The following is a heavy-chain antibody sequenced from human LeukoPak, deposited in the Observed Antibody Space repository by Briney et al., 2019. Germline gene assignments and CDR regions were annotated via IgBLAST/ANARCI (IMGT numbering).Heavy chain of an antibody. CDR1: GGSFSGYY. Sequence: NPSETLSLTCAVYGGSFSGYYWSWIRQPPGKGLEWIGEINHSGSTNYNPSLKSRVTISVDTSKNRFSLKLSSVTAADTAVYYCATLTGGDDAFDIWGQGTMVTVSS. D-gene: IGHD4-23*01. J-gene: IGHJ3*02. CDR2: INHSGST. V-gene: IGHV4-34*01. CDR3: ATLTGGDDAFDI.